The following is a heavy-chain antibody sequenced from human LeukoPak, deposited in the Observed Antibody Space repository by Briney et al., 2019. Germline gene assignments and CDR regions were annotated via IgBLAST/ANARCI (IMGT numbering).Heavy chain of an antibody. V-gene: IGHV3-49*03. CDR1: GFTFGEYA. J-gene: IGHJ4*02. CDR2: IRRKASGGAT. Sequence: PGGSLRLSCTTSGFTFGEYALSWFRQAPGKGLEWVGFIRRKASGGATEYAASVKGRFTISRDDSNSIAYLQMNSLKTEDTAVYYCSRAQSGSCLGYWGQGTLVTVSS. CDR3: SRAQSGSCLGY. D-gene: IGHD1-26*01.